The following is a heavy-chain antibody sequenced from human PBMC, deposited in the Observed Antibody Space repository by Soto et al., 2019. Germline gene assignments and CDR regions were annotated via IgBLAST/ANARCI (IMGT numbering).Heavy chain of an antibody. D-gene: IGHD3-9*01. J-gene: IGHJ3*02. CDR1: SRYA. CDR3: AKLTGFEFDGTSFDS. CDR2: ISDSGAGT. V-gene: IGHV3-23*01. Sequence: EVQLLESGGGLVQPGGSLRLSCAAFSRYAMIWVRQTPGKGLEWVSAISDSGAGTYYADSVRGRFTISRDNSKNTVYLQMNSLRAEDTAIYYCAKLTGFEFDGTSFDSWDQGTMVTVSS.